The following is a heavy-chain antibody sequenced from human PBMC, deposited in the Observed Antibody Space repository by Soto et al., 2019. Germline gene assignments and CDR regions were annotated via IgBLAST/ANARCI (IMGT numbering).Heavy chain of an antibody. CDR3: GSHYGGSGSSSRVVYYYYGMDV. J-gene: IGHJ6*02. CDR2: IIPIFATA. D-gene: IGHD3-10*01. Sequence: QVQLVQSGAEVKKPGSSVKVSCKASGGTFSSYAISWVRQAPGQGLEWMGGIIPIFATADYAQKFQGRVTITADESTSTAYMELSSLRSEETAVYYCGSHYGGSGSSSRVVYYYYGMDVWGQGTTVTVSS. CDR1: GGTFSSYA. V-gene: IGHV1-69*12.